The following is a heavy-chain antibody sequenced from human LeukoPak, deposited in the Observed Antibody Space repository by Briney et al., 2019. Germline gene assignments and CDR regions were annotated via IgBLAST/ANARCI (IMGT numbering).Heavy chain of an antibody. CDR2: ISTSNTYI. J-gene: IGHJ3*02. V-gene: IGHV3-21*01. CDR1: GFTISDRD. Sequence: GGSLRLSCAASGFTISDRDMNWVRQAPGKGLEWVSSISTSNTYIYYADPVKGRFTISRDNAKNSLYLQMNSLRAEDTAVYYCARDHNTYYDTSGCYPDAFDIWGQGTMVTVSS. CDR3: ARDHNTYYDTSGCYPDAFDI. D-gene: IGHD3-22*01.